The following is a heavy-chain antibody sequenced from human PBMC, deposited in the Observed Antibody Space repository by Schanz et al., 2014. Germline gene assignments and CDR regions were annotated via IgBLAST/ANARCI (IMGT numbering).Heavy chain of an antibody. Sequence: QVHLVQSGGEVKKPGASVKVSCKASGYNFITYGISWVRQAPGQGLEWMGWINPKNGQTNYAQKFQDRVTLTTATSTSTAYMDLRSLKSDDTAVYYCAREWWVAARVWDLNGLDVWGQGTTVIVSS. V-gene: IGHV1-18*04. J-gene: IGHJ6*02. D-gene: IGHD2-15*01. CDR3: AREWWVAARVWDLNGLDV. CDR1: GYNFITYG. CDR2: INPKNGQT.